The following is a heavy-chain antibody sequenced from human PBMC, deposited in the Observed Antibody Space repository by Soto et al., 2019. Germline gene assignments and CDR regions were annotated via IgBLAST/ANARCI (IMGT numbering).Heavy chain of an antibody. D-gene: IGHD1-26*01. CDR1: GLDFSSEV. J-gene: IGHJ6*02. CDR3: AKVGPSYYYGMDV. V-gene: IGHV3-23*01. CDR2: ISGSGRTI. Sequence: GGSLRLSCAASGLDFSSEVRCWVRQAPGKGLEWVSSISGSGRTIYHADSMRGRFAISRDNSKNSLYLQLNNLRVDDTAVYYCAKVGPSYYYGMDVWGQGTTVTVYS.